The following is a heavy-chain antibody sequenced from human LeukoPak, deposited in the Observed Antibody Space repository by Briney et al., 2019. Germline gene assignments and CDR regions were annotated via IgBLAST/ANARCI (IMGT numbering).Heavy chain of an antibody. CDR2: IYYSGST. CDR3: ARRLGRERSRQLEFDP. Sequence: SGTLSLTCTVSGGSISNYYWSWIRQPPGKGLEWVGYIYYSGSTNYNPSLKSRVTISVATSKNQFSLKLSSVTAADTAVYYCARRLGRERSRQLEFDPWGQGTLVTVSS. CDR1: GGSISNYY. J-gene: IGHJ5*02. D-gene: IGHD1-1*01. V-gene: IGHV4-59*08.